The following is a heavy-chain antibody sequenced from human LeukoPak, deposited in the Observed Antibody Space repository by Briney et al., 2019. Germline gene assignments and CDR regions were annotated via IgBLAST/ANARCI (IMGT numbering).Heavy chain of an antibody. CDR3: ARAGYSSSWSPYYYYYGMDV. CDR2: INTNTGNP. V-gene: IGHV7-4-1*02. D-gene: IGHD6-13*01. Sequence: ASVKVSCKASGYTFTSYAMNWVRQAPGQGLEWMGWINTNTGNPTYAQGFTGRFVFSLDTSVSTAYLQISSLKAEDTAVYYCARAGYSSSWSPYYYYYGMDVWGQGTTVTVSS. J-gene: IGHJ6*02. CDR1: GYTFTSYA.